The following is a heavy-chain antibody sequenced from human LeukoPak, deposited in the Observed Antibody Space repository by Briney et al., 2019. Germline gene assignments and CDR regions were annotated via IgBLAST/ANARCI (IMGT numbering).Heavy chain of an antibody. D-gene: IGHD2-15*01. Sequence: PGGSLRLSCAASGFTFSNAWMTWVRQAPGKGLEWVGRIKSKTDGGTTDYAAPVKGRFTISRDDSKSTLYLQMNNLKTEDTAVYYCTTGNVVPLSDYWGQGTLVTVSS. CDR1: GFTFSNAW. J-gene: IGHJ4*02. CDR3: TTGNVVPLSDY. V-gene: IGHV3-15*01. CDR2: IKSKTDGGTT.